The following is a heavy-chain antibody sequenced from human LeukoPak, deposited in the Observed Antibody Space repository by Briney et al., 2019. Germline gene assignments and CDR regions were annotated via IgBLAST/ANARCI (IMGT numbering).Heavy chain of an antibody. V-gene: IGHV3-23*01. CDR3: AKDLRAARIGYYYYYMDV. CDR1: GFTFSSYA. CDR2: ISGSGGST. D-gene: IGHD6-6*01. J-gene: IGHJ6*03. Sequence: GGSLRLSCAASGFTFSSYAMSWVRQAPGKGLEWVSAISGSGGSTYYADSVKGRFAISRDNSKNTLYLQMNSLRAEDTAVYYCAKDLRAARIGYYYYYMDVWGKGTTVTVSS.